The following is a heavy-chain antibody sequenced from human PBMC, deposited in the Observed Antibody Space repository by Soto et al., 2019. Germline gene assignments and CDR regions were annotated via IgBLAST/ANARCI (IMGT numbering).Heavy chain of an antibody. D-gene: IGHD2-15*01. V-gene: IGHV3-74*01. J-gene: IGHJ6*02. CDR2: INSDGSST. CDR1: GFTFSSYW. CDR3: AKCSGPYYYGMDV. Sequence: HPGGSLRLSCAASGFTFSSYWMHWVRQAPGKGLVWVSRINSDGSSTSYADSVKGRFTISRDNSKNTLYLQMNSLRAEDTAVYYCAKCSGPYYYGMDVWGQGTTVTVSS.